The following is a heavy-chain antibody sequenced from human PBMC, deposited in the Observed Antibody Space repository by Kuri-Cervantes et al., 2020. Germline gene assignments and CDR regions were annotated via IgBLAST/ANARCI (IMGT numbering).Heavy chain of an antibody. CDR3: AHNDYGDFKYYFDY. V-gene: IGHV2-5*02. Sequence: SGPTLVKPTQTLTVTCTFSGFSLATTGVGVGWIRQSPGKALEWLALIYWDDDKRYSPSLRSRLSVTKDTSKNQVVLTMTNMDPVDTATYYRAHNDYGDFKYYFDYWGQGILVTVSS. CDR1: GFSLATTGVG. J-gene: IGHJ4*02. D-gene: IGHD4-17*01. CDR2: IYWDDDK.